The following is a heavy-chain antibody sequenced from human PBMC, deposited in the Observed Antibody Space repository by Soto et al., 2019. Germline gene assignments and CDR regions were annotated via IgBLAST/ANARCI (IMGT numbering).Heavy chain of an antibody. J-gene: IGHJ6*02. CDR3: AREAEGIELSGIYYYYGMDV. V-gene: IGHV4-34*01. Sequence: TSETMSLTSAVYGGSSRGYCGSWIRQHPGKGLEWIGEINHSGSTNYNPSLKSRVTISVDTSKNQFSLQLNSVTPEDTAVYYCAREAEGIELSGIYYYYGMDVWGQGTTVTVSS. CDR1: GGSSRGYC. D-gene: IGHD1-7*01. CDR2: INHSGST.